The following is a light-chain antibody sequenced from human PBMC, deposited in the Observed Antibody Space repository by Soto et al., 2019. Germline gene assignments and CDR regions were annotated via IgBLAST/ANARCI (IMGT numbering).Light chain of an antibody. J-gene: IGLJ1*01. CDR2: DVS. V-gene: IGLV2-11*01. Sequence: QSALTQPRSVSGSPGQSVTISCTGTSNYVSWYQQNPGQAPKLMIYDVSKRPSGVPDRFSGSKSGNTASLTISGLQAEDEADYYCCSFAGSYTSYVFGTGTKVTVL. CDR3: CSFAGSYTSYV. CDR1: SNY.